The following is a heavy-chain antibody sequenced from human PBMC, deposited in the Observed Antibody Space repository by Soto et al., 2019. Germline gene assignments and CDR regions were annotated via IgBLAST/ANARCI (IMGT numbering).Heavy chain of an antibody. CDR3: ARHPIRGDNY. V-gene: IGHV4-39*01. D-gene: IGHD3-10*01. J-gene: IGHJ4*02. CDR1: GGSISSSSYY. Sequence: QLQLQESGPGLVKPSETLSLTCTVSGGSISSSSYYWGWIRQPPGKGLEWIGSIYYSGSTYYNPSLRSRVTISVDTSKNQFSLKLSSVTAADTAVYYCARHPIRGDNYWGQGTRVTVSS. CDR2: IYYSGST.